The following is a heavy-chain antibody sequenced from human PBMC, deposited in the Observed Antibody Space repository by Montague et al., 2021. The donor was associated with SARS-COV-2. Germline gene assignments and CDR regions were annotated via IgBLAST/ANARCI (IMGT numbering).Heavy chain of an antibody. J-gene: IGHJ4*02. CDR3: AREIAAAPDY. Sequence: PALVKPTQTLTLTCTFSGFSLSTSGMCVSWTRQPPGKALEWLARIDWDDDKYYSTSLKTRLTIFKDTSKNQVVLTMTNMDPEDTATYYCAREIAAAPDYWGQGTLVTVSS. D-gene: IGHD6-13*01. CDR2: IDWDDDK. V-gene: IGHV2-70*11. CDR1: GFSLSTSGMC.